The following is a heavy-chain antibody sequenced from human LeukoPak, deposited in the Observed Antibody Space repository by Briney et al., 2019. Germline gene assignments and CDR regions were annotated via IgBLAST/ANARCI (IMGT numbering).Heavy chain of an antibody. CDR2: INHSGST. D-gene: IGHD3-10*01. V-gene: IGHV4-34*01. Sequence: PSETLSLTCAVYGGSFSDYYWTWIRQPPGKGLEWIGEINHSGSTNYNPSLKSRVTISVDTSKNQFSLKLSSVTAADTAVYYCARTRWFGDLSVPFDYWGQGTLVTVSS. CDR3: ARTRWFGDLSVPFDY. J-gene: IGHJ4*02. CDR1: GGSFSDYY.